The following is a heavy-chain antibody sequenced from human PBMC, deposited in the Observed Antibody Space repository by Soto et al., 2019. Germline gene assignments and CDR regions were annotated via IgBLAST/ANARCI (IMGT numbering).Heavy chain of an antibody. CDR1: GFTFGTYA. J-gene: IGHJ6*03. V-gene: IGHV3-23*01. CDR2: ISGSGRTT. D-gene: IGHD3-16*01. CDR3: AKCRGPSYSYYYMDV. Sequence: EVQLLESGGGLVQPGGSLRLSCAASGFTFGTYAMKWLRQAPGRGLECVSFISGSGRTTYYAESGKGRFTVSRDNSKSTMYLQMNSLRAEDTALYYCAKCRGPSYSYYYMDVWGKGTTVTVSS.